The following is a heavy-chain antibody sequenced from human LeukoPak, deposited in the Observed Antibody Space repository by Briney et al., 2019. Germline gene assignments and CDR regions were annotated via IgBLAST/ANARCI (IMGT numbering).Heavy chain of an antibody. CDR3: ARDEGYYDSSGYYYDPGPLDY. CDR2: IWYDGSNK. V-gene: IGHV3-33*01. CDR1: GFTFSSYG. D-gene: IGHD3-22*01. J-gene: IGHJ4*02. Sequence: GGSLRLSCAASGFTFSSYGMHWVRQAPGKGLEWVAVIWYDGSNKYYADSVKGRFTISRDNSKSTLYLQMNSLRAEDTAVYYCARDEGYYDSSGYYYDPGPLDYWGQGTLVTVSS.